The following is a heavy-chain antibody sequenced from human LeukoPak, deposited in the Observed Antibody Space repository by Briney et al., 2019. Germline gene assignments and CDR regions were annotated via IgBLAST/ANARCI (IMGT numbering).Heavy chain of an antibody. J-gene: IGHJ2*01. V-gene: IGHV3-23*01. Sequence: PGRSLRLSCAASGFTFDDYAMHWVRQAPGKGLEWVSGISSSGSGDNTYYADSVKGRFTISRDSSKNTLFLHMNTLRAEDTAIYYCVKDRTVGASYWYFDLWGRGTLVTVSS. CDR2: ISSSGSGDNT. D-gene: IGHD1-26*01. CDR1: GFTFDDYA. CDR3: VKDRTVGASYWYFDL.